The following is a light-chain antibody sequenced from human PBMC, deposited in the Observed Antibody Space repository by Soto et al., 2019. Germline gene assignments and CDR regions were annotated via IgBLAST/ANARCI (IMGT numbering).Light chain of an antibody. CDR1: QTVSTY. CDR2: GAS. V-gene: IGKV3-11*01. J-gene: IGKJ4*01. Sequence: EIVLTQSPGTLSVSPGERATLSFRASQTVSTYLSWYQHKPGQAPRLLIYGASNRATGIPARFSGSGSGTDFTLTISSLEPEDSAVYYCQQRYNWLTFGGGTKVDIK. CDR3: QQRYNWLT.